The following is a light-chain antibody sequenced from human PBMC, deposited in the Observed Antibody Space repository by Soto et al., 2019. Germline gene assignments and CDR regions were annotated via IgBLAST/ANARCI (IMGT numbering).Light chain of an antibody. CDR3: QQYASSVT. CDR1: QSVSSTF. Sequence: EIVLTQSPGSLSLSPGERATLSCRASQSVSSTFFAWYQLTPGQAPRLLIYGAANRATGIPDRFSGSVSGTDFTLTISRLEPEDYAVYYCQQYASSVTFGQGTKVEIK. V-gene: IGKV3-20*01. J-gene: IGKJ1*01. CDR2: GAA.